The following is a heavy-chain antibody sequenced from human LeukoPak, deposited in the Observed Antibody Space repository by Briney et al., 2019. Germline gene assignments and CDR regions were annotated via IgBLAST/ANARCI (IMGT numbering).Heavy chain of an antibody. V-gene: IGHV3-30*02. CDR3: AKERGEYGDYFDY. Sequence: GGSLRLSCAASGFTFSSYGMHWVRQAPGKGLEWVAFIRYDGSNKYYADSVKGRFTISRDNSKNTVYLQMNSLRAEDTAVYYCAKERGEYGDYFDYWGQGTLVTVSS. CDR2: IRYDGSNK. D-gene: IGHD4-17*01. J-gene: IGHJ4*02. CDR1: GFTFSSYG.